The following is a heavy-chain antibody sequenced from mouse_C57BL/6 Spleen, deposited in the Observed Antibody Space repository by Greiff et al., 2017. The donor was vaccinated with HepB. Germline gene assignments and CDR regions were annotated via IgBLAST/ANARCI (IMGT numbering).Heavy chain of an antibody. CDR2: IRLKSDNYAT. CDR1: GFTFSNYW. J-gene: IGHJ2*01. CDR3: TGLLIYYDYGGGFDY. V-gene: IGHV6-3*01. D-gene: IGHD2-4*01. Sequence: EVMLVESGGGLVQPGGSMKLSCVASGFTFSNYWMNWVRQSPEKGLEWVAQIRLKSDNYATHYAESVKGRFTISRDDSKSSVYLQMNNLRAEDTGIYYCTGLLIYYDYGGGFDYWGQGTTLTVSS.